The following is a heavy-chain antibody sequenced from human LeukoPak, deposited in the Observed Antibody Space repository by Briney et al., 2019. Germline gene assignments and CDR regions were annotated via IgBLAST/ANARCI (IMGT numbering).Heavy chain of an antibody. J-gene: IGHJ6*03. CDR2: IYYSGST. CDR3: ASIAARPTYYYYYMDV. Sequence: PSENLSLTCTVSGGSISSSSYYWGWIRQPPGKGLEWIGSIYYSGSTYYNPSLKSRVTISVDTSKNQFSLKLSSVTAADTAVYYCASIAARPTYYYYYMDVWGKGTTVTVSS. V-gene: IGHV4-39*01. D-gene: IGHD6-6*01. CDR1: GGSISSSSYY.